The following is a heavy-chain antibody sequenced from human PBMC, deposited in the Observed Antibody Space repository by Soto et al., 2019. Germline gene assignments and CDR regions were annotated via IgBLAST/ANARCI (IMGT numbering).Heavy chain of an antibody. CDR2: ISGDGINT. D-gene: IGHD1-26*01. V-gene: IGHV3-30*03. CDR3: ARGKLSFDFDS. Sequence: QIQLVESGGDVVQPGKSLRLSCAASGFNFGFFGMHWVRQAPGKGLEWVAFISGDGINTQYADSVRGRFTLSRDSSRKTMYLQMDSLREEDTALYYCARGKLSFDFDSWGLGTLVTVSS. CDR1: GFNFGFFG. J-gene: IGHJ4*02.